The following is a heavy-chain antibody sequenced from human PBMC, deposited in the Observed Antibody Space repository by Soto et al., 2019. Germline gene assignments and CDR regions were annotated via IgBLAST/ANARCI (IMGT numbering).Heavy chain of an antibody. V-gene: IGHV3-23*01. D-gene: IGHD6-19*01. CDR2: ISGSGGST. Sequence: GGSLRLSCAASGFTFSSYAMSWVRQAPGKGLEWVSAISGSGGSTYYADSVKGRFTISRDNSKNTLYLQMNSLRAEDTAVYYCAKAIDDLRLGSEAVAGTFDYWGQGTLVTVSS. CDR1: GFTFSSYA. CDR3: AKAIDDLRLGSEAVAGTFDY. J-gene: IGHJ4*02.